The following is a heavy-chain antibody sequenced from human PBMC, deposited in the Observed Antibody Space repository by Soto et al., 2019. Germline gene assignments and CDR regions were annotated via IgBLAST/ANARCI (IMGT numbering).Heavy chain of an antibody. V-gene: IGHV4-39*01. D-gene: IGHD4-4*01. CDR1: GGSISNSDYY. CDR2: IYYSGTT. Sequence: SETLSLTCTVSGGSISNSDYYWGWIRQPPGKELEWIGTIYYSGTTYFNTSLKSRVTISVDTSKNQFYLKLSSVTAADTAAYCCARLVYINYVGYYFDYWGQGTLVTVSS. J-gene: IGHJ4*02. CDR3: ARLVYINYVGYYFDY.